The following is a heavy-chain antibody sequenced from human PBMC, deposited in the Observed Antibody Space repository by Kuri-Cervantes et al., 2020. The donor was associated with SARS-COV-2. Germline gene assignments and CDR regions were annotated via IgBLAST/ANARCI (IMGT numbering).Heavy chain of an antibody. D-gene: IGHD2-2*01. CDR3: ARPYCSSTTCYDGTFDS. CDR2: INPKSGGT. V-gene: IGHV1-2*02. J-gene: IGHJ4*02. Sequence: ASVKVSCKASGYTFTGYYMHWVRQAPGQGLEWMGWINPKSGGTNHAQKFQGRVTMTRDTSISTAYMELSRLRSDDTAVYYCARPYCSSTTCYDGTFDSWGQGTLVTVSS. CDR1: GYTFTGYY.